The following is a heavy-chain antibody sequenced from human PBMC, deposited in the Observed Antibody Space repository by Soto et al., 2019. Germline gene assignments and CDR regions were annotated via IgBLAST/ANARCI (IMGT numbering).Heavy chain of an antibody. CDR1: GFSFSSDS. Sequence: GSLRLSCAASGFSFSSDSMGWVRQAPGKGLEWVASISSSGSFMNYADSVKGRFTISRDNAKNSLYLQMRSLKDDDTAVYYCARDPPSGATLDWFDSWGQGTLVT. CDR3: ARDPPSGATLDWFDS. D-gene: IGHD1-26*01. J-gene: IGHJ5*01. V-gene: IGHV3-21*01. CDR2: ISSSGSFM.